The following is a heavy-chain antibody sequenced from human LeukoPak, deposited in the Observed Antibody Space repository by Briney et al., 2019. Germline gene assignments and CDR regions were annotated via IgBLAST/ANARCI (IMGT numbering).Heavy chain of an antibody. CDR1: GFTFSGYW. Sequence: PGGSLSLSCVASGFTFSGYWMHWVRQAPGKGLVWVSRIYSDGITTTYADSVKGRFTISRDNAKSTLYLQMNSLRAEDTAVYYCARDFFRSGTHSNDYWGRGTLVTVSS. V-gene: IGHV3-74*01. CDR2: IYSDGITT. D-gene: IGHD3-10*01. J-gene: IGHJ4*02. CDR3: ARDFFRSGTHSNDY.